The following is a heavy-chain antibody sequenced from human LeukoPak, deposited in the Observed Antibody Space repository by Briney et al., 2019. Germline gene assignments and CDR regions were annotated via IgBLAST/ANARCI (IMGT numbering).Heavy chain of an antibody. CDR3: ARRAGYYGSGSYPITT. D-gene: IGHD3-10*01. V-gene: IGHV4-34*01. CDR1: GGSFSGYY. CDR2: INHSGST. Sequence: SETLSLTCAVYGGSFSGYYWSWIRQPPGKGLEWIGEINHSGSTNYNPSLKSRVTISVDTSKNQFSLKLSSVTAADTAVYYCARRAGYYGSGSYPITTWGQGTLVTVSS. J-gene: IGHJ5*02.